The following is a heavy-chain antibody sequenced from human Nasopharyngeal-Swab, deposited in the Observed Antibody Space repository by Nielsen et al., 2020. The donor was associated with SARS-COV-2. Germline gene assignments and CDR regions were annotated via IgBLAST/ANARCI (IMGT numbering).Heavy chain of an antibody. V-gene: IGHV3-30-3*01. J-gene: IGHJ5*02. CDR2: ISYDGSNK. D-gene: IGHD3-10*01. CDR1: GFTFSSYA. CDR3: ARSGSGGYYGWFDP. Sequence: GESLKISCAASGFTFSSYAMHWVRQAPGKGLEWVAVISYDGSNKYYADSVKGRFTISRDNSKNTLYLQMNSLRAEDTAVYYCARSGSGGYYGWFDPWGQGTLVTVSS.